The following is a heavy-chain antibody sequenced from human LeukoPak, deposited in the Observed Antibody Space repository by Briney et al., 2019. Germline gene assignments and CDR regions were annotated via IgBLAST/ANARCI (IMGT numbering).Heavy chain of an antibody. J-gene: IGHJ4*02. CDR2: INPNSGGT. D-gene: IGHD2-2*01. V-gene: IGHV1-2*02. CDR1: GYTFTGYY. Sequence: ASVKVSCKASGYTFTGYYMHWVRQAPGQGLEWMGWINPNSGGTNYAQKFQGRVTMTRDTSISTAYMELSSLRSEDTAVYYCAIANCSSTSCYGGPFDYWGQGTLVTVSS. CDR3: AIANCSSTSCYGGPFDY.